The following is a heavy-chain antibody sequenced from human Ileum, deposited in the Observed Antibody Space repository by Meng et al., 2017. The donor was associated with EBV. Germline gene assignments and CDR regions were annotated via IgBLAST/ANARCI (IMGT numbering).Heavy chain of an antibody. Sequence: QLQEPGPGVVHPSGTLFLICAVSGASIGSSDWGTWVRQPPEKGLEWIGEIYHSGSTNYNPSLKSRLTISVDKSKSQFSLELISVTAADTAVYYCARGRRFGSGRYALDYWGQGTLVTVSS. V-gene: IGHV4-4*02. D-gene: IGHD3-10*01. J-gene: IGHJ4*02. CDR2: IYHSGST. CDR3: ARGRRFGSGRYALDY. CDR1: GASIGSSDW.